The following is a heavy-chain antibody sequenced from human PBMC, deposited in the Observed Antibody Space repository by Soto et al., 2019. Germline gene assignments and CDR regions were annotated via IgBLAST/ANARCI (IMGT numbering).Heavy chain of an antibody. CDR1: GYTFTSYG. CDR3: ARDRGYYYDSSGYLNFDY. J-gene: IGHJ4*02. D-gene: IGHD3-22*01. CDR2: ISAYNGNT. Sequence: GASVKVSCKASGYTFTSYGISWVRQAPGQGLEWMGWISAYNGNTNYAQKLQGRVTMTTDTSTSTAYMELRSLRSDDTAVYYCARDRGYYYDSSGYLNFDYWGQGTLVTVSS. V-gene: IGHV1-18*01.